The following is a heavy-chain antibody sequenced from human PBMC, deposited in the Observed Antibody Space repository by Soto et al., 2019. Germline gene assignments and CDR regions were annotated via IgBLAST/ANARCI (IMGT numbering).Heavy chain of an antibody. V-gene: IGHV3-21*01. Sequence: VGSLRLSCAASGFTFSNYEINWVRQAPGKGLEWVSSISSSSTYIYYADSVKGRFTISRDNAKNSLYLQMNSLRAEDTAVYYCARDYGGNSAFDYWGQGTLVTVSS. CDR1: GFTFSNYE. CDR2: ISSSSTYI. J-gene: IGHJ4*02. CDR3: ARDYGGNSAFDY. D-gene: IGHD4-17*01.